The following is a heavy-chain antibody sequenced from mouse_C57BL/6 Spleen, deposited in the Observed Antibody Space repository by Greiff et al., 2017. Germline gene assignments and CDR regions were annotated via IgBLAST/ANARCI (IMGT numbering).Heavy chain of an antibody. CDR3: ARFDYGGRFAY. Sequence: QVQLKQSGAELVRPGASVKLSCKASGYTFTDYYINWVKQRPGQGLEWIARIYPGSGNTYYNEKFKGKATLTAEKSSSTAYMQLSSLTSEDSAVYFCARFDYGGRFAYWGQGTLVTVSA. D-gene: IGHD2-4*01. J-gene: IGHJ3*01. CDR2: IYPGSGNT. V-gene: IGHV1-76*01. CDR1: GYTFTDYY.